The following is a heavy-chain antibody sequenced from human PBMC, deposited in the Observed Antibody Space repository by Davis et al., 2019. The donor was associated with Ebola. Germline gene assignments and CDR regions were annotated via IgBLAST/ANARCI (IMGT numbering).Heavy chain of an antibody. D-gene: IGHD2-21*01. V-gene: IGHV1-8*02. CDR1: GYIFNSHG. CDR2: MNPNSGNT. CDR3: ARGGVAYSDLDY. Sequence: AASVKVSCKTSGYIFNSHGISWVRQAPGQGLEWMGWMNPNSGNTGYAQKFQGRVTMTRENSMSTAYMELSSLRSEDTAVYFCARGGVAYSDLDYWGQGTLVAVSS. J-gene: IGHJ4*02.